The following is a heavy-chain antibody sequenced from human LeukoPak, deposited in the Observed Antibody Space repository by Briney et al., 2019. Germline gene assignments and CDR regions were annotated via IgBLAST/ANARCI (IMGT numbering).Heavy chain of an antibody. CDR3: ARVLSYCGGGNGCSGGLGYMDV. J-gene: IGHJ6*03. D-gene: IGHD2-15*01. CDR1: GFTFSDYN. CDR2: ISRSGSTK. Sequence: GGSLRLSCAASGFTFSDYNMRWIRQAPGKGLEWVSSISRSGSTKYYADSVKGRFTISRDNAKHSLFLQMHSLRAEDTAVYYCARVLSYCGGGNGCSGGLGYMDVWGKGTTVTISS. V-gene: IGHV3-11*01.